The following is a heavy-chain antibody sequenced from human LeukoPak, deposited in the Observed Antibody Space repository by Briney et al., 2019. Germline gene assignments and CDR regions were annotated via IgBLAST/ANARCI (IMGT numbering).Heavy chain of an antibody. D-gene: IGHD4-23*01. Sequence: GASVTVSFTASVYTFTFYFIHWVRQAPGQRPEWMGWINCNTGDTNYAQKFQGRVSMASETSTSTLYMDLTSLTADDTAVYYCSRDRYFGGNSYGYWGQGTLVTVSS. CDR2: INCNTGDT. J-gene: IGHJ4*02. CDR1: VYTFTFYF. CDR3: SRDRYFGGNSYGY. V-gene: IGHV1-2*02.